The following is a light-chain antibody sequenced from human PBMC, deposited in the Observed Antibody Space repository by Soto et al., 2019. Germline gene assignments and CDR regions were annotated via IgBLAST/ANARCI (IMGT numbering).Light chain of an antibody. CDR1: SSDVGNYNL. CDR2: EDN. CDR3: SSYGGTNNLL. V-gene: IGLV2-14*02. J-gene: IGLJ2*01. Sequence: QSALTQPASVSGSPGQSITLSCTGTSSDVGNYNLVSWYQQHPGKAPKLMIYEDNKRPSGVSDHFSGSKPGNTASLTVSGLQAEDEADYYCSSYGGTNNLLFGGGTKLTVL.